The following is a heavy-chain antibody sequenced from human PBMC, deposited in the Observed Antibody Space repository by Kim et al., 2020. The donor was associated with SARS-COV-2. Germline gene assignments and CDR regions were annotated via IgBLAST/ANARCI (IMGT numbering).Heavy chain of an antibody. D-gene: IGHD5-12*01. CDR2: ISSSGSTI. J-gene: IGHJ6*02. CDR3: ARDSGYSGYDYYYYGMDV. V-gene: IGHV3-48*03. CDR1: GFTFSSYE. Sequence: GGSLRLSCAASGFTFSSYEMNWVRQAPGKGLEWVSYISSSGSTIYYADSVKGRFTISRDNAKNSLYLQMNSLRAEDTAVYYCARDSGYSGYDYYYYGMDVSGRGTTVTVSS.